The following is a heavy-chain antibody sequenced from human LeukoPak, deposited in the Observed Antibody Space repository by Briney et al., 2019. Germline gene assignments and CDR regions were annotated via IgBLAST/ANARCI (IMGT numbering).Heavy chain of an antibody. J-gene: IGHJ4*02. Sequence: GGSLRLSCAASGFTFSDLWMYWVRQAPGKGLEWVSSISSSSSYIYYADSVKGRFTISRDNAKNSLYLQMNSLRAEDTAVYYCARDLRGYSSPYYFDYWGQGTLVTVSS. CDR2: ISSSSSYI. CDR3: ARDLRGYSSPYYFDY. CDR1: GFTFSDLW. D-gene: IGHD5-18*01. V-gene: IGHV3-21*01.